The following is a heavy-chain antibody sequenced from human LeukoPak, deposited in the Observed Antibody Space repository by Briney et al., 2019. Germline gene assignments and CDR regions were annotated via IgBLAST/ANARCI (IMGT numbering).Heavy chain of an antibody. V-gene: IGHV3-21*01. CDR1: GFTFSSYS. D-gene: IGHD6-13*01. CDR3: AREYSSSPPPGFDY. Sequence: GGSLRLSCAASGFTFSSYSMNWVRQAPGKGLEWDSSISTTSSYKYYADSVKGRFTISRDNAKNTLYLQMNSLRAEDTAVYYCAREYSSSPPPGFDYWGQGTLVTVSS. J-gene: IGHJ4*02. CDR2: ISTTSSYK.